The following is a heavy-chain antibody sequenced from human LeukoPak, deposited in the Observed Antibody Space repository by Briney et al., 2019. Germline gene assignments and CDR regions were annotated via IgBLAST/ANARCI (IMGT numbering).Heavy chain of an antibody. J-gene: IGHJ3*02. Sequence: ASVKVSCKASGYTFTGYYMHWVRQAPGQGLEWMGWINPNSGGTNYAQKFQGRVTMTRDTSISTAYMELSRLRSDDTAVYYCARDMWLSGSFFTARDAFDIWGQGTMVTVSS. D-gene: IGHD5-18*01. CDR1: GYTFTGYY. CDR2: INPNSGGT. V-gene: IGHV1-2*02. CDR3: ARDMWLSGSFFTARDAFDI.